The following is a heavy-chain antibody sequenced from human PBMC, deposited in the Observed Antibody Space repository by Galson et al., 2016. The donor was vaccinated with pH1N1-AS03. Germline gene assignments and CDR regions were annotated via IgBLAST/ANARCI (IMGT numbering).Heavy chain of an antibody. J-gene: IGHJ6*02. Sequence: GYIFSDYYMHWVRQAPGQGLEWMAWININDGVTNYAQKFHGRVTMSRDTSISTAYMELSRLGSDDTAVYCCARGLKSMLRGVIDNYYGMDVWGRGTTVTVAS. CDR2: ININDGVT. D-gene: IGHD3-10*01. CDR1: GYIFSDYY. V-gene: IGHV1-2*02. CDR3: ARGLKSMLRGVIDNYYGMDV.